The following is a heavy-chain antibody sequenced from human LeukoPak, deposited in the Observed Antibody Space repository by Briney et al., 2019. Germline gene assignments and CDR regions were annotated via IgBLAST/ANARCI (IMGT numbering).Heavy chain of an antibody. V-gene: IGHV4-59*11. CDR3: ARRMPSGTMDY. CDR1: GGSITGHY. J-gene: IGHJ4*02. Sequence: SETLSLTCTVSGGSITGHYWSWIRQPPGKGPEWLGYIYYAGSTNYNPSLKSRVSISIDTSKNQFSLSLSSVTAADTAVYYCARRMPSGTMDYWGQGTLVTVSA. D-gene: IGHD6-13*01. CDR2: IYYAGST.